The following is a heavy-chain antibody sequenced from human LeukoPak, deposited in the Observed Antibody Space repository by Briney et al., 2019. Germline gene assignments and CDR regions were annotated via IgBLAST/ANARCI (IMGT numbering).Heavy chain of an antibody. CDR1: GFSFSNYD. CDR2: TGTTGDT. V-gene: IGHV3-13*01. CDR3: ARVARYFDSSGSTGRYFDY. Sequence: GGSLRLSSAASGFSFSNYDTHWVRQAAGKGLEWGSVTGTTGDTFYAGSVKGRFTISRENAKTSLYLQMNRLRVGDTAVYYCARVARYFDSSGSTGRYFDYWGPGIQVTVSS. D-gene: IGHD3-22*01. J-gene: IGHJ4*02.